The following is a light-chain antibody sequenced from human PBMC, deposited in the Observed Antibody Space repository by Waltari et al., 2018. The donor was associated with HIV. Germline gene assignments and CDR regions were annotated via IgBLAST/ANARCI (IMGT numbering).Light chain of an antibody. Sequence: SYELTQSPSLSVYPGQTASITCSGDKLGDQYACWYQQKPGQSPVLVIYEYTKRPSGIPERFSGSSSGNTATLTIRGTQAVDAADYYCQAWDTSVWVFGGGTKLTVL. CDR2: EYT. J-gene: IGLJ3*02. CDR3: QAWDTSVWV. V-gene: IGLV3-1*01. CDR1: KLGDQY.